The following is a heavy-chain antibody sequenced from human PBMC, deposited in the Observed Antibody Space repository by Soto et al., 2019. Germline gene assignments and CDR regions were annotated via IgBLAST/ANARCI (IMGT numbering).Heavy chain of an antibody. CDR3: ARVSTMIVVAPGYFDY. CDR2: INPSGGST. J-gene: IGHJ4*02. CDR1: GYTFTSYY. D-gene: IGHD3-22*01. Sequence: VASVKVSCKASGYTFTSYYMHWVRQAPGQGLEWMGIINPSGGSTSYAQKFQGRVTMTRDTSTSTVYMELSSLRSEDTAVYYCARVSTMIVVAPGYFDYWGQGTLVTVSS. V-gene: IGHV1-46*01.